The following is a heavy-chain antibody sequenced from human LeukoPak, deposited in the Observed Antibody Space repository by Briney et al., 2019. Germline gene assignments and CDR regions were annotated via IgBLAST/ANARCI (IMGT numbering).Heavy chain of an antibody. Sequence: SETLSLTYTVSGGSISSYYWSWIRQPPGKGLEWIGYIYYSGSTNYNPSLKSRVTISVDTSKNQFSLKLSSVTAADTAVYYCARAASIAARTDAFDIWGQGTMVTVSS. CDR3: ARAASIAARTDAFDI. J-gene: IGHJ3*02. CDR2: IYYSGST. D-gene: IGHD6-6*01. V-gene: IGHV4-59*01. CDR1: GGSISSYY.